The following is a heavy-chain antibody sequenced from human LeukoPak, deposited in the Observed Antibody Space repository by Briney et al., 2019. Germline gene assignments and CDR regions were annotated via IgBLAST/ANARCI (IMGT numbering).Heavy chain of an antibody. Sequence: GGSLRLSCAASGFTFSRYSMNWVRQAPGKGLEWVSYISSSSSTIYYADSVKGRFTISRDNAKNSLYLQMNSLRAEDTAVYYCARAEITMVRGVPYYYYGMDVWGQGTTVIVSS. CDR2: ISSSSSTI. J-gene: IGHJ6*02. CDR3: ARAEITMVRGVPYYYYGMDV. CDR1: GFTFSRYS. D-gene: IGHD3-10*01. V-gene: IGHV3-48*01.